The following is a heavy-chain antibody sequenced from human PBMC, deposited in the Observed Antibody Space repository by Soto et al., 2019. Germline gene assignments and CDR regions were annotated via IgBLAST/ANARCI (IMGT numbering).Heavy chain of an antibody. CDR2: IYYSGST. Sequence: SETLSLTCTVSGGSISSSSYYWGWIRQRPGKGLEWFGSIYYSGSTYYNPSLKSRVTISVDTSKNQFSLKLSSVTAADTAVYYCARHSGFGVVIKWFDPWGQGTLVTVS. V-gene: IGHV4-39*01. D-gene: IGHD3-3*01. CDR3: ARHSGFGVVIKWFDP. CDR1: GGSISSSSYY. J-gene: IGHJ5*02.